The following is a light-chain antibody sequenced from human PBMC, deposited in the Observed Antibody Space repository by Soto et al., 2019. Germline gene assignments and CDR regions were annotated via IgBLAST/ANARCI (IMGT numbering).Light chain of an antibody. CDR2: AAS. J-gene: IGKJ3*01. CDR1: HGVSSW. Sequence: DIQMTQSPSSVSASVGDRVTITCRASHGVSSWLAWYQQKPGKAPKLLIYAASSLQSGVPSRFSGSGSGADFTLIISSLQPEDFATYYCQQANGSPFTFGPGTKVDIK. CDR3: QQANGSPFT. V-gene: IGKV1-12*01.